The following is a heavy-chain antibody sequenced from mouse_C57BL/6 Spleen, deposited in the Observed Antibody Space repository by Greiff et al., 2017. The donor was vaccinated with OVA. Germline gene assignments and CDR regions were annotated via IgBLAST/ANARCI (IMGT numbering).Heavy chain of an antibody. D-gene: IGHD2-4*01. V-gene: IGHV1-52*01. Sequence: VQLQQPGAELVRPGSSVTLSCKASGYTFTSYWMHWVKQRPIQGLEWIGNIDPSDSDTHYNQKFKDKATLTADKSSSTAYMQLSSLTSEDSAVYYCARRRYDDAFDYWGQGTTLTVSS. CDR1: GYTFTSYW. CDR3: ARRRYDDAFDY. CDR2: IDPSDSDT. J-gene: IGHJ2*01.